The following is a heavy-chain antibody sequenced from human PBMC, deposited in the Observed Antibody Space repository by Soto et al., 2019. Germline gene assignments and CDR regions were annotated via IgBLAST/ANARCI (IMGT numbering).Heavy chain of an antibody. J-gene: IGHJ6*03. CDR1: GGTLSSYT. CDR2: IIPLLGTA. V-gene: IGHV1-69*08. Sequence: QVQPEQSGAEVKRPGSSVTVSCKASGGTLSSYTISWVRQAPGQGLEWMGGIIPLLGTAKYAQKFQGSVTISADKFPNTIYLELTGLRSDDTAKYYCARDSPLGDGDYLDVYYYYYMDLWGKGTTVTVSS. CDR3: ARDSPLGDGDYLDVYYYYYMDL. D-gene: IGHD4-17*01.